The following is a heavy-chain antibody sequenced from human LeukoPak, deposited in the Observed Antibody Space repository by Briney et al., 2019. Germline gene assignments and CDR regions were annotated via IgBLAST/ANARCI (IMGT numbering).Heavy chain of an antibody. CDR1: GFTFGDYA. CDR2: IRSKPYGGTT. V-gene: IGHV3-49*04. D-gene: IGHD3-10*01. J-gene: IGHJ4*02. Sequence: GGSLRLSCTASGFTFGDYAMSWVRQAPGKGLEWVGFIRSKPYGGTTEYAASVKGRFTISRDDSKSIAYLQMNSLKTEDTAVYYCTYYGSGSYYNVYYFDYWGQGTLVTVSS. CDR3: TYYGSGSYYNVYYFDY.